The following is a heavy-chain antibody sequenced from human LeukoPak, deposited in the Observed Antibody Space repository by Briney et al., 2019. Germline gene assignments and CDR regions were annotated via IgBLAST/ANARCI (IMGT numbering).Heavy chain of an antibody. V-gene: IGHV4-59*01. CDR3: ARVVRDSSGYFAFDI. D-gene: IGHD3-22*01. CDR2: IYYSGST. Sequence: PSETLSLTCTVSGGSISSYYWSWIRQPPGKGLEWIGYIYYSGSTNYNPSLKSRATISVDTSKNQFSLKLSSVIAADTAVYYCARVVRDSSGYFAFDIWGQGTMVTVSS. J-gene: IGHJ3*02. CDR1: GGSISSYY.